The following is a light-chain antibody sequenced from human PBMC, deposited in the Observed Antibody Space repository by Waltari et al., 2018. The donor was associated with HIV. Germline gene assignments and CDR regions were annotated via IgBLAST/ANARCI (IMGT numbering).Light chain of an antibody. Sequence: EIVLTHSPGTLSLSPGERATLSCRASQSVSSSYLAWYQQKPGQAPRLLIYGASSRATGIPDRFSGSGSGTDVTLTISRLEPEDFAVYYCQQYGSSPRTFGQGTKVEIK. CDR3: QQYGSSPRT. V-gene: IGKV3-20*01. CDR2: GAS. CDR1: QSVSSSY. J-gene: IGKJ1*01.